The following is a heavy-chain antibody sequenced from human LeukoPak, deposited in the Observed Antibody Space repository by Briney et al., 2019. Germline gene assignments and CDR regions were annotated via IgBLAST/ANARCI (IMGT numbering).Heavy chain of an antibody. CDR2: IYYDENKK. Sequence: GRSLRLSCAASGFVFSSYGMHWVRQAPGKGLEWVAVIYYDENKKYYADSVKGRFTISRDNAKNSLYLQMNSLRAEDTALYYCAARPNCSGGSCHISYWYFDLWGRGTLVTVSS. V-gene: IGHV3-33*03. CDR3: AARPNCSGGSCHISYWYFDL. D-gene: IGHD2-15*01. CDR1: GFVFSSYG. J-gene: IGHJ2*01.